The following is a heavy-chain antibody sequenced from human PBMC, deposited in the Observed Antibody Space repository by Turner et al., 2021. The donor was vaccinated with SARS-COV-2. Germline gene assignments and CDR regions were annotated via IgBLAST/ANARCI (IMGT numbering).Heavy chain of an antibody. V-gene: IGHV1-3*01. D-gene: IGHD2-2*02. CDR1: GYTFTRYA. CDR3: ARDVGYCSSTSCYTGSHFDY. Sequence: QVQLVQSGAEVKKPGASVKVSCKASGYTFTRYAMHWVRQAPGQRLEWIGWINAGNGKTKYSQKFQGRVTITRDTSASTAYMELSSLRSEDTAVYYCARDVGYCSSTSCYTGSHFDYWGQGTLVTVSS. CDR2: INAGNGKT. J-gene: IGHJ4*02.